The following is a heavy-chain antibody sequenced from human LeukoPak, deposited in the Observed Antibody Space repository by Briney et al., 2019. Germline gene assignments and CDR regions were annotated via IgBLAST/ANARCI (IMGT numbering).Heavy chain of an antibody. J-gene: IGHJ4*02. V-gene: IGHV4-31*03. CDR1: GGSISSSSYY. D-gene: IGHD6-13*01. Sequence: SETLSLTGTVSGGSISSSSYYWGWIRQHPGKGLEWIGYIYYSGSTYYHPSLKSRVTISVDTSKNQFSLKLSSVTAADTAVYYCARVRPGVAAAGTRIFFDYWGQGTLVTVSS. CDR3: ARVRPGVAAAGTRIFFDY. CDR2: IYYSGST.